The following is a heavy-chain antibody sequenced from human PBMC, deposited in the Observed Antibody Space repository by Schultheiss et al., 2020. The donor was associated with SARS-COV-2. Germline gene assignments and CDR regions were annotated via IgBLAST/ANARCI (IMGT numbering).Heavy chain of an antibody. CDR2: IWYDGSNK. D-gene: IGHD3-22*01. V-gene: IGHV3-30*01. Sequence: GGSLRLSCAASGFTFSNYAMHWVRQAPGKGLEWVAVIWYDGSNKYYADSVKGRFTISRDNSKSTLFLQMTSLRAEDTAVYFCASSAYYYDSSAYYYYYFDYWGQGTLVTVSS. CDR1: GFTFSNYA. CDR3: ASSAYYYDSSAYYYYYFDY. J-gene: IGHJ4*02.